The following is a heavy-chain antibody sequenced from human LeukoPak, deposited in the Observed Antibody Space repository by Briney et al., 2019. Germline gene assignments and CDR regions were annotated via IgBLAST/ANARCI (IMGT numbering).Heavy chain of an antibody. CDR2: IYNSGST. D-gene: IGHD5-18*01. V-gene: IGHV4-59*11. CDR1: GGSISSHY. CDR3: ARGGYSYGYDDDFEY. J-gene: IGHJ4*02. Sequence: SETLSLTCTVSGGSISSHYWSWIRQPPGKALEWIGYIYNSGSTNYNPSFKSRVTISVDTSKNQFSLKLTSVTAADMAVYYCARGGYSYGYDDDFEYWGQGILVTVSS.